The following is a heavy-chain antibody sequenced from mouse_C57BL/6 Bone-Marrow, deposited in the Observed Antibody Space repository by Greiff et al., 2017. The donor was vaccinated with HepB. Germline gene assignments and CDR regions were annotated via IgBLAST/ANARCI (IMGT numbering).Heavy chain of an antibody. Sequence: QVQLQQPGAELVRPGASVTLSCKASGYTFTDYELNWVKQTPVHGLEWIGAIDPETGGTAYNQKFKGKAILTADKSSSTAYMELRRLTSEDSAVYYCTRSYYSNYFDYWGQGTTLTVSS. J-gene: IGHJ2*01. V-gene: IGHV1-15*01. CDR2: IDPETGGT. CDR1: GYTFTDYE. CDR3: TRSYYSNYFDY. D-gene: IGHD2-5*01.